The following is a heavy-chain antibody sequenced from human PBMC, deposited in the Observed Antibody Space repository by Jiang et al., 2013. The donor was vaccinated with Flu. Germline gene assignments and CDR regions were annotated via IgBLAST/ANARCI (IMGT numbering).Heavy chain of an antibody. CDR2: ISPILDMT. CDR1: GGTFSSYT. Sequence: AEVKKPGSSVKVSCKASGGTFSSYTIGWVRQAPGQGLEWMGRISPILDMTDSAEKFQGRITLTADKSTSTAYMELSSLTSEDTAIYFCASYETYSSFSYRPGDWGQGTLVTVSS. D-gene: IGHD3-22*01. V-gene: IGHV1-69*02. J-gene: IGHJ4*02. CDR3: ASYETYSSFSYRPGD.